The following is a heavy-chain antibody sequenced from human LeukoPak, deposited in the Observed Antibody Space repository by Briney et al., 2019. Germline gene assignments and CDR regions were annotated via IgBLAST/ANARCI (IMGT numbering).Heavy chain of an antibody. CDR3: ARAYDYVWGSYRYPDY. Sequence: GGSLRLSCTASGFTFSSMNWVRQAPGKGLEWVSSISSSSSYIYYADSVKGRFTISRDNAKNSLYLQMNSLRAEDTAVYYCARAYDYVWGSYRYPDYWGQGTLVTVSS. D-gene: IGHD3-16*02. CDR2: ISSSSSYI. CDR1: GFTFSS. J-gene: IGHJ4*02. V-gene: IGHV3-21*01.